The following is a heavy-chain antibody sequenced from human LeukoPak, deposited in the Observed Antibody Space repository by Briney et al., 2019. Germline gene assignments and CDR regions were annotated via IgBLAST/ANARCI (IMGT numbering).Heavy chain of an antibody. J-gene: IGHJ4*02. CDR2: ISAYNGNT. V-gene: IGHV1-18*01. Sequence: ASVKVSCKASGYTFTSYSISWVRQAPGQGLEWMGWISAYNGNTNYAQKLQGRVTMTTDTSTSTAYMELRSLRSDDTAVYYCAREKCGYSGYDFGVDYWGQGTLVTVSS. D-gene: IGHD5-12*01. CDR3: AREKCGYSGYDFGVDY. CDR1: GYTFTSYS.